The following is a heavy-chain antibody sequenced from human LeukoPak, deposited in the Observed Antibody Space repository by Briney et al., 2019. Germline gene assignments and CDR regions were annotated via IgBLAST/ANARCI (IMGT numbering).Heavy chain of an antibody. CDR1: GYTFTGYY. CDR2: INPSGGST. J-gene: IGHJ4*02. V-gene: IGHV1-46*01. Sequence: ASVTVSCTASGYTFTGYYMHWVRQAPGQGLEWMGIINPSGGSTSYAQKFQGRVTMTRDTSTSTVCMELSSLRSEDTAVYYCARGAAAGRASYWGQGTLVTVSS. CDR3: ARGAAAGRASY. D-gene: IGHD6-13*01.